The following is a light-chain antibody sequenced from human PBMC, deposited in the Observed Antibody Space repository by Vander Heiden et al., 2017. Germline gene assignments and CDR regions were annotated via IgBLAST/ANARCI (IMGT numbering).Light chain of an antibody. Sequence: QSVLTQPPSASGTPGQRVTISCSGSSSTIGSNPVNWYQQRPGTDPKLHSNSNKQRRSGVPDRCSGSESGTSAALAISGLQSEDEDDYYCAAWDDSLNGLFGTGTKVTVL. J-gene: IGLJ1*01. CDR2: SNK. V-gene: IGLV1-44*01. CDR3: AAWDDSLNGL. CDR1: SSTIGSNP.